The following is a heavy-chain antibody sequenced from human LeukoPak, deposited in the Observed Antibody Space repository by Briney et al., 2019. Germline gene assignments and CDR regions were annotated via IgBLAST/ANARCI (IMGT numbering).Heavy chain of an antibody. CDR3: ARHFYDILTGYYMPGGY. D-gene: IGHD3-9*01. CDR1: GYSFTSYW. V-gene: IGHV5-51*01. J-gene: IGHJ4*02. Sequence: GESLKISCKGSGYSFTSYWIGWVRQMPGKGLEWMGIIYPGDSDTRYSPSFQGQVTISAGKSISTAYLQWSSLKASDTAMYYCARHFYDILTGYYMPGGYWGQGTLVTVSS. CDR2: IYPGDSDT.